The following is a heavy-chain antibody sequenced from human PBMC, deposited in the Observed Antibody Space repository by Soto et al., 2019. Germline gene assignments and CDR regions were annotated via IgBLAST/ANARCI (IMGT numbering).Heavy chain of an antibody. CDR3: AISTMVRGVISKFYGMDV. Sequence: PVGSLRLSCAASGFTFSSYAMSWVRQAPGKGLEWVSAISGSGGSTYYADSVKGRFTISRDNSKNTLYLQMNSLRAEDTAVYYCAISTMVRGVISKFYGMDVWGQGTTVTVSS. CDR2: ISGSGGST. CDR1: GFTFSSYA. J-gene: IGHJ6*02. V-gene: IGHV3-23*01. D-gene: IGHD3-10*01.